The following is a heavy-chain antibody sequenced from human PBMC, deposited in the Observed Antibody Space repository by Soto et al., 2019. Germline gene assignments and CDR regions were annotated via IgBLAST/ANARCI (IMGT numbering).Heavy chain of an antibody. CDR3: ASTPLLGPPQD. V-gene: IGHV1-18*01. D-gene: IGHD7-27*01. CDR2: LSAYNGNT. CDR1: GYTFTSYG. J-gene: IGHJ4*02. Sequence: QVQLVQSGAEVKKPGASVKVSCKASGYTFTSYGISWVRQAPGQGLEWMGWLSAYNGNTNYAQKLQGRVTMTTDTSTSTADMELRSLRSDDTAMYYCASTPLLGPPQDWGQGTLVTVSS.